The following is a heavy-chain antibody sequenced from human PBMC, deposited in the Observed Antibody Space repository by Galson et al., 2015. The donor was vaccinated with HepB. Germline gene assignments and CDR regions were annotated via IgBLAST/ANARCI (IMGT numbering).Heavy chain of an antibody. CDR1: GFTFSDYY. J-gene: IGHJ4*02. D-gene: IGHD4-17*01. Sequence: SLRLSCAASGFTFSDYYMSWIRQAPGKGLEWLSYISASTIYTNYAESVKGRFTVSRDNDKNSLNLQMNSLRAEDTAVYYCARVADADYGDHTHFDSWGQGTLVTVSS. CDR2: ISASTIYT. V-gene: IGHV3-11*06. CDR3: ARVADADYGDHTHFDS.